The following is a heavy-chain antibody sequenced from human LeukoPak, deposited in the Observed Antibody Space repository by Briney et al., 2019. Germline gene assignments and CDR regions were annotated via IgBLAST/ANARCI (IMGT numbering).Heavy chain of an antibody. J-gene: IGHJ5*02. D-gene: IGHD6-13*01. Sequence: SQTLSLTCTVSGGSISSGSYYWSWIRQPAGKGLEWIGRIYTSGSTNYNPSLKSRVTISVDTSKNQFSLKLSSVTAADTAVYYCARDRIAAGVKHSWFDPWGQGTLVTVSS. V-gene: IGHV4-61*02. CDR2: IYTSGST. CDR3: ARDRIAAGVKHSWFDP. CDR1: GGSISSGSYY.